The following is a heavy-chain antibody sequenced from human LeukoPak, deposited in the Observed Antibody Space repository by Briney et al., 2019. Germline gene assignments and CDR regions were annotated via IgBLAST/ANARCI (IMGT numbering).Heavy chain of an antibody. CDR2: IYYTGST. Sequence: PSETLSLTCTVSGGSISSGGYYWSWSRQHPGKGLEWIGYIYYTGSTYYNPSLKSRVTISLDTSKNQFSLKLISVTAADTAVYYCARQPRPSVGGWYSFYPWGQGTLVTVSS. V-gene: IGHV4-31*03. CDR3: ARQPRPSVGGWYSFYP. D-gene: IGHD6-19*01. J-gene: IGHJ5*02. CDR1: GGSISSGGYY.